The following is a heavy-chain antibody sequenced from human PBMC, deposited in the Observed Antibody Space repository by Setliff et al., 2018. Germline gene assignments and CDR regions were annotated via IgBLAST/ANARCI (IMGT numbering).Heavy chain of an antibody. Sequence: SETLSLTCAVYGGSFSGYYWNWIRQAPGKGLEWIGEINHRGTTSYTPSLKGRVTISVDTSKNLFSLKLSSVTAADTAVYFCARGPRFDYESPTYRRRFDPWGQGTVVTVSS. J-gene: IGHJ5*02. V-gene: IGHV4-34*01. CDR3: ARGPRFDYESPTYRRRFDP. CDR1: GGSFSGYY. CDR2: INHRGTT. D-gene: IGHD3-22*01.